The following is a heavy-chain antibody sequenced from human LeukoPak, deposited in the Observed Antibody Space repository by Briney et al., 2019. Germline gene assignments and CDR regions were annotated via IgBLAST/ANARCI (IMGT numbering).Heavy chain of an antibody. Sequence: GGSLRLSCAASGFTFSSYSMNWVRQAPGKGLEWVSYISSSSSTIYYADSVKGRFTISRDNAKNSLYLQMNSLRAEDTAVYYRARDAQESYYYYYGMDVWGQGTTVTVSS. V-gene: IGHV3-48*01. CDR3: ARDAQESYYYYYGMDV. CDR2: ISSSSSTI. CDR1: GFTFSSYS. J-gene: IGHJ6*02.